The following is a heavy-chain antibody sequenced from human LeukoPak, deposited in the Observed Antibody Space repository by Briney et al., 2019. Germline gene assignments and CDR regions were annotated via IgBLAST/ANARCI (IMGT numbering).Heavy chain of an antibody. V-gene: IGHV3-23*01. Sequence: GGSLRLSCAASGFTFSSYAMSWVRQAPGKGLKSFSAISGSGGSTYYADSVKGRFTISRDNSKNTLYLQMNSLRAEDTAVYYCAKDEYYYDSSGHFDYWGQGTLVTVSS. CDR3: AKDEYYYDSSGHFDY. J-gene: IGHJ4*02. D-gene: IGHD3-22*01. CDR2: ISGSGGST. CDR1: GFTFSSYA.